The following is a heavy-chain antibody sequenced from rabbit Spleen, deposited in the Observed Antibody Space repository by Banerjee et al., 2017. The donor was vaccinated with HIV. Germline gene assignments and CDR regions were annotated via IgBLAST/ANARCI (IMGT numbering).Heavy chain of an antibody. CDR2: IDTGSSVNT. J-gene: IGHJ4*01. Sequence: QEQLVESEGGLVQPGASLTLTCTASGFSFSSSYYICWVRQAPGKGLEWIACIDTGSSVNTYYANWAKGRFTISKTSSTTVTLQMNSLTVADTATYYCVRDLGYAGDTDHDYAYFNLWGQGTLSPS. V-gene: IGHV1S45*01. CDR3: VRDLGYAGDTDHDYAYFNL. CDR1: GFSFSSSYY. D-gene: IGHD4-2*01.